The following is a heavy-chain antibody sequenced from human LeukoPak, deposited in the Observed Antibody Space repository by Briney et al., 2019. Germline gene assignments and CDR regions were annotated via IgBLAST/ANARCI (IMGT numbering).Heavy chain of an antibody. CDR1: GYSFTSYA. CDR2: INTNTGNP. V-gene: IGHV7-4-1*02. J-gene: IGHJ5*02. CDR3: ARDFYSSSRYWFDP. Sequence: ASVKVSCKASGYSFTSYAMNWVRQAPGQGLEWMGWINTNTGNPTYAQGFTERFVFSLDTSVSTAYLQISSLKAEDTAVYYCARDFYSSSRYWFDPWGQGTLVTVSS. D-gene: IGHD6-13*01.